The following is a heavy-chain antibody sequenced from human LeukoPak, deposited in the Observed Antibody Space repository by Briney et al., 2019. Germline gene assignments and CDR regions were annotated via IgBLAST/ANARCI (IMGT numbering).Heavy chain of an antibody. V-gene: IGHV1-2*06. CDR1: GYTFTACY. J-gene: IGHJ3*02. D-gene: IGHD3-16*02. CDR3: ARGPYDYVWGNYRYTGDAFDI. CDR2: INPDRGGT. Sequence: ASVKVSCTASGYTFTACYMHWVRQAPGQGLEWMGRINPDRGGTNYAQKFQGRVTMTRDKSISTAYMELTSLRSDDTAVYYCARGPYDYVWGNYRYTGDAFDIWGHGTVVTVSS.